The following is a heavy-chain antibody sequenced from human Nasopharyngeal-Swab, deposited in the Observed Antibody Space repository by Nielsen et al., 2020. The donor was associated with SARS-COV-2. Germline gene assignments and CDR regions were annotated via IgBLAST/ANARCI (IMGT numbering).Heavy chain of an antibody. Sequence: SGPTLVKPTQTLTLTCTFSGFSLSTSGMCVSWIRQPPGKALEWLALIDWDDDKYYSTSLKTRLTISKDTSKNQVVLTMTNMDPVDTATYYCTRSPGYSGYDVFVPYFDYWGQGTLVTVSS. J-gene: IGHJ4*02. CDR1: GFSLSTSGMC. D-gene: IGHD5-12*01. CDR3: TRSPGYSGYDVFVPYFDY. CDR2: IDWDDDK. V-gene: IGHV2-70*01.